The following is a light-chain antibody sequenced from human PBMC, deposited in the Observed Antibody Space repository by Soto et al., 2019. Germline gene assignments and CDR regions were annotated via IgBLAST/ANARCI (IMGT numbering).Light chain of an antibody. V-gene: IGLV2-23*01. Sequence: QSALTQPASVSGSPGQSITISCTGTSSDVGGYNLVSWYQQHPGKTPKLMIYEGSKRPSGVSNRFSGSKSGNTASLTIPGLQAEDEADYYCCSYAGSSTLLFGGGTKVTVL. J-gene: IGLJ2*01. CDR2: EGS. CDR1: SSDVGGYNL. CDR3: CSYAGSSTLL.